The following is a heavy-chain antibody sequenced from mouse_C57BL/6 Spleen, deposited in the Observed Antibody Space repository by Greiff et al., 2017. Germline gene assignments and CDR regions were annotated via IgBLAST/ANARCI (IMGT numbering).Heavy chain of an antibody. V-gene: IGHV2-2*01. Sequence: VQLQQSGPGLVQPSQSLSITCTVSGFSLTSYGVHWVRQSPGKGLEWLGVIWSGGSTDYNAAFISRLSLSKDNSKSQVFFKMNSLQADDTAIYYFARNWKLGGFDYWGQGTTLTVSS. CDR1: GFSLTSYG. CDR2: IWSGGST. D-gene: IGHD4-1*01. CDR3: ARNWKLGGFDY. J-gene: IGHJ2*01.